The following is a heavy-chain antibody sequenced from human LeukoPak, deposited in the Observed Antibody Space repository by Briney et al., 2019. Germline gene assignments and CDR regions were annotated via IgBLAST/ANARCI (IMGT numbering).Heavy chain of an antibody. CDR3: AKGQSSSGLRNYFDY. D-gene: IGHD3-22*01. Sequence: GGSLRPSCAASGFTFSSYAMSWVRQAPGKGLEWVSGISASGGTTYYADSVKGRFTISRDNSKNTLYLQMNSLRAEDTAVYYCAKGQSSSGLRNYFDYWGQGTLVTVSS. V-gene: IGHV3-23*01. J-gene: IGHJ4*02. CDR1: GFTFSSYA. CDR2: ISASGGTT.